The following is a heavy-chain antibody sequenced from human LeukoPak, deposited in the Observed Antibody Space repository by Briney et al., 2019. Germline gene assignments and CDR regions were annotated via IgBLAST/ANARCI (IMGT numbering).Heavy chain of an antibody. CDR1: GGSIGSYY. V-gene: IGHV4-59*08. CDR2: INYSGST. Sequence: SETLSLTCTVSGGSIGSYYWSWIRQPPGKGLEWIGYINYSGSTNYSPSLKSRVTMSVDTSKNQFSLKLNSVTAADTAVYYCSRHVAQPWFDPWGQGTLVTVSS. J-gene: IGHJ5*02. CDR3: SRHVAQPWFDP. D-gene: IGHD1-14*01.